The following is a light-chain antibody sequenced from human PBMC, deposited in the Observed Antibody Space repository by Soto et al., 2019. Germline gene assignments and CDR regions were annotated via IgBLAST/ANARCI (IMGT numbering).Light chain of an antibody. CDR3: AAWDDSLNGLWV. Sequence: QSVLTQPPSASGTPGQRVTISCSGSSSNIGSNTVNWYQQLPGTAPKLLIYSNNQRPSGVPDRFSGSKSGTSASLVISGLQSEDEADYYCAAWDDSLNGLWVFGGGTKLTVL. V-gene: IGLV1-44*01. CDR2: SNN. CDR1: SSNIGSNT. J-gene: IGLJ3*02.